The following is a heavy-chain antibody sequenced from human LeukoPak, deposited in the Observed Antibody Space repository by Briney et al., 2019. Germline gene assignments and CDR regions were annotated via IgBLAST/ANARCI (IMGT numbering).Heavy chain of an antibody. CDR1: GGSISSSSYY. CDR3: ARFITGVVPAAIPAAFDYYYYGMDV. J-gene: IGHJ6*02. Sequence: SETLSLTCTVSGGSISSSSYYWGWIRQPPGKGLEWIGSIYYSGSTYYNPSLKSRVTISVDTSKNQFSLELSSVTAADTAVYYCARFITGVVPAAIPAAFDYYYYGMDVWGQGTTVTVSS. CDR2: IYYSGST. V-gene: IGHV4-39*01. D-gene: IGHD2-2*01.